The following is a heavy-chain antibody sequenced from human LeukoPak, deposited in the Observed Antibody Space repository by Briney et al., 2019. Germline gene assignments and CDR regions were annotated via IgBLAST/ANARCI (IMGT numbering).Heavy chain of an antibody. V-gene: IGHV3-30-3*01. CDR2: ISYDGSNK. CDR3: AREEWYYFDY. D-gene: IGHD3-3*01. Sequence: GGSLRLSCVASGFTFNTYAIQWVRQAPGKGREWVAVISYDGSNKYYEDSVKGRFTISRDNSKNTLCLQMNSLRAEDMAVYYCAREEWYYFDYWGQGTLVTVSS. CDR1: GFTFNTYA. J-gene: IGHJ4*02.